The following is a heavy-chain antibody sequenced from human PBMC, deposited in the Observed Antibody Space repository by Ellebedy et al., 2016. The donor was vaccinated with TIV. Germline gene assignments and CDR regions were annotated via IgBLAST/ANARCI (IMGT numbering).Heavy chain of an antibody. D-gene: IGHD3-10*01. V-gene: IGHV3-7*03. CDR1: GYSFSSYW. CDR3: ARDYYGSGSYYGMFDY. CDR2: IKQDGSEK. Sequence: GGSLRLSCAASGYSFSSYWMSWVRQAPGKGLEWVANIKQDGSEKYYVDSVKGRFTISRDNAKNSLYLQMNSLRAEDTAVYYCARDYYGSGSYYGMFDYWGQGTLVTVSS. J-gene: IGHJ4*02.